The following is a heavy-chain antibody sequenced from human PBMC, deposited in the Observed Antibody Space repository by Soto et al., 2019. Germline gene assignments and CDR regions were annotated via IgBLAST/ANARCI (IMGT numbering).Heavy chain of an antibody. Sequence: EVQLLESGGGLVQPGGSLRLSCAASGFTFSSYAMSWVRQAPGKGLEWVSRINSDGSSTSYADSVKGRFTISRDNAKNTLYLQMNSLRAEDTAVYYCARVPRIYDSSGPVIWGQGTMVTVSS. CDR1: GFTFSSYA. CDR2: INSDGSST. V-gene: IGHV3-74*02. J-gene: IGHJ3*02. CDR3: ARVPRIYDSSGPVI. D-gene: IGHD3-22*01.